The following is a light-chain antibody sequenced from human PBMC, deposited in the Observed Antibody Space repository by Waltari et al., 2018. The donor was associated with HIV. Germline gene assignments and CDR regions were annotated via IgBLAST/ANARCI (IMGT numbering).Light chain of an antibody. CDR1: QHINMY. CDR2: SAS. CDR3: QQTNSVPFI. Sequence: DAQMTQSPSSLSTFARGKVTITCRASQHINMYLNWYQQKPAKAPTLLMSSASILQSGVPSRFSGSGSVKQFVLIIDGLQPEDSATYFCQQTNSVPFIFGGGTKVQI. J-gene: IGKJ4*01. V-gene: IGKV1-39*01.